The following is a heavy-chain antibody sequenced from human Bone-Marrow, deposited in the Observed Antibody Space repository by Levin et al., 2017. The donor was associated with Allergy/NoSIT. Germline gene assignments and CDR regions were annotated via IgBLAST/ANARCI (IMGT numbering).Heavy chain of an antibody. D-gene: IGHD4-23*01. J-gene: IGHJ4*02. CDR2: IRASGGDI. CDR1: GFTFSSYS. V-gene: IGHV3-23*01. CDR3: AKQLQGWQAMQSPDY. Sequence: PGGSLRLSCAASGFTFSSYSMNWVRQAPGKGLEWVSSIRASGGDIHYADSVKGRFTISRDNSKNTLYLQMNSLRAEDTAIYYCAKQLQGWQAMQSPDYWGQGTLVTVSS.